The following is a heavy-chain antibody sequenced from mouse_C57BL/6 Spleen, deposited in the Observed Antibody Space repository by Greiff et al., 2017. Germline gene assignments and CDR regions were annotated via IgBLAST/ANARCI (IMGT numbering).Heavy chain of an antibody. D-gene: IGHD1-1*01. CDR3: ARRDYGSSSPFAY. J-gene: IGHJ3*01. V-gene: IGHV1-82*01. Sequence: QVQLQQSGPELVKPGASVKISCKASGYAFSSSWMNWVQQRPGKGLEWIGRIYPGDGDTNYNGKFKGKATLTADKSSSTAYMQLSSLTSEDSAVYFCARRDYGSSSPFAYWGQGTLVTVSA. CDR1: GYAFSSSW. CDR2: IYPGDGDT.